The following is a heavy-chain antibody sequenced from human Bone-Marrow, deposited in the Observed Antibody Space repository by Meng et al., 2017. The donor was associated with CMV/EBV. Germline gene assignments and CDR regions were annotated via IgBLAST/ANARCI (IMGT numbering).Heavy chain of an antibody. D-gene: IGHD1-26*01. CDR3: ARDRFPGHSGSYPLGY. Sequence: ASVKVSCKASGYTFTSYGISWVRQAPGQGLEWMGWISAYNGNTNYAQKLQGRVTMTTDTSTSTAYMELRSLRSDETAVYYCARDRFPGHSGSYPLGYWGQGTLVTVSS. V-gene: IGHV1-18*01. J-gene: IGHJ4*02. CDR2: ISAYNGNT. CDR1: GYTFTSYG.